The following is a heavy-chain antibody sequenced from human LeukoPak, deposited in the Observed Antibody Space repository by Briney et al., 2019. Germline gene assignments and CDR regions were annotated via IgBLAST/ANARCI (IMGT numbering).Heavy chain of an antibody. CDR3: AKVGRIRYWYFDL. J-gene: IGHJ2*01. V-gene: IGHV3-23*01. CDR2: ISDHGGYT. Sequence: GGSLRLSCAASGFTFNNYAMNWVRQAPGKGLEWVSAISDHGGYTYYADSVKGRFTISRDNSKNTLYLQMNSLRAEDTAVYYCAKVGRIRYWYFDLWGRGTLVTVSS. D-gene: IGHD1-26*01. CDR1: GFTFNNYA.